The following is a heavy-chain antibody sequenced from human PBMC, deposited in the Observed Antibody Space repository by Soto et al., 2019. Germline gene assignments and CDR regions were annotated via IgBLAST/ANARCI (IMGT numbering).Heavy chain of an antibody. V-gene: IGHV3-74*01. CDR3: VRTSLVVAAATREDY. CDR2: INSDGSST. CDR1: GFTFSSYW. J-gene: IGHJ4*02. D-gene: IGHD2-15*01. Sequence: EVQLVESGGGLVQPGGSLRLSCAASGFTFSSYWMHWVRQAPGKGLVWVSRINSDGSSTSYADSVKGRFTISRDNAKNTLYPQMNSLGAEDPAVYYCVRTSLVVAAATREDYWGQGTLVTVSS.